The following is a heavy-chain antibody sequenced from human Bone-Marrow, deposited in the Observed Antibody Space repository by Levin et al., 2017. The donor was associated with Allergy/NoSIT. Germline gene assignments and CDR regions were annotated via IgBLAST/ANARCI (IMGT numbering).Heavy chain of an antibody. J-gene: IGHJ4*02. CDR1: GFKFDDYA. V-gene: IGHV3-9*01. CDR2: VSWNSGNV. Sequence: GGSLRLSCTASGFKFDDYAMHWVRQGPGKGLEWVSTVSWNSGNVDYADSVEGRFTLTRDNAKNSLFLQMNSLTTEDTAMYYCVKDTLYTSGYGGAIDHWGQGTLVTVSS. D-gene: IGHD3-3*01. CDR3: VKDTLYTSGYGGAIDH.